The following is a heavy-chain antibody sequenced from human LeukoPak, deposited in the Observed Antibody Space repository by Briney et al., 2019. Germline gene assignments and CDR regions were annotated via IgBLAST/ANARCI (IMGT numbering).Heavy chain of an antibody. V-gene: IGHV4-4*07. Sequence: SETLSLTCTVSGGSISSYYWSWIRQPAGKGLEWIGRIYTSGSTNYNPSLKSRVTMSVDTSKNQLSLKLSSVTAADTAVYYCARDYLTGIYRAIAAAVVFDYWGQGTLVTVSS. J-gene: IGHJ4*02. D-gene: IGHD6-13*01. CDR1: GGSISSYY. CDR2: IYTSGST. CDR3: ARDYLTGIYRAIAAAVVFDY.